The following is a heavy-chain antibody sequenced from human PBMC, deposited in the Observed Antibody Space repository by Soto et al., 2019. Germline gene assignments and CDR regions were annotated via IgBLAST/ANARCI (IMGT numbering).Heavy chain of an antibody. CDR2: IFPGDSDT. D-gene: IGHD6-6*01. CDR3: ARRVAAHPYFDF. V-gene: IGHV5-51*01. CDR1: GYIFANDW. J-gene: IGHJ4*02. Sequence: GESLKISCKGSGYIFANDWIAWVRQMPGKGLEWMGIIFPGDSDTRYSPSFQGQVTISADKPINTAYLQWSSLKASDTAVYYCARRVAAHPYFDFWGQGALVTVSS.